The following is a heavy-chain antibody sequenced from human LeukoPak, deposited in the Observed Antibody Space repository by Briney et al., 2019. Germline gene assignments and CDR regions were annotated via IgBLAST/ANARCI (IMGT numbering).Heavy chain of an antibody. CDR2: ISWDGGST. CDR3: AKDIGGYCTATGCYTDYYYYYMDV. CDR1: GFTFDDYN. V-gene: IGHV3-43*01. Sequence: PGGSLRLSCAASGFTFDDYNMHWVRQAPGKGLEWVSLISWDGGSTYYADSVKGRFTISRDNSKNSLYLQMNSLRTEDTALYYCAKDIGGYCTATGCYTDYYYYYMDVWGKGTTVTVSS. J-gene: IGHJ6*03. D-gene: IGHD2-2*02.